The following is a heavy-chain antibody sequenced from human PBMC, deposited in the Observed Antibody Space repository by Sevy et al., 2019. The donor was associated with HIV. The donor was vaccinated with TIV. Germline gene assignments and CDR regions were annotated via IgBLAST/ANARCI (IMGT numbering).Heavy chain of an antibody. CDR1: GFTVNDKY. CDR2: IFSRGST. D-gene: IGHD6-19*01. Sequence: GGSLRLSCAISGFTVNDKYIIWVRQAPGKGWEGVSFIFSRGSTYYADSAKGRFTISRDNSKNTVDLQMNSVRAEDTAVYYCVSLFLSYRSGWSYFDYWGQGTLVTVSS. CDR3: VSLFLSYRSGWSYFDY. V-gene: IGHV3-66*02. J-gene: IGHJ4*02.